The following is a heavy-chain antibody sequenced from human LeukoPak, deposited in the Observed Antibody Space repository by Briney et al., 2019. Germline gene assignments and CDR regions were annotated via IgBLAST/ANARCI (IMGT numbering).Heavy chain of an antibody. Sequence: ASVKVSCKPSGYSFTRNGISWXXXXPXXXXEWXAWISANSGNTXYAQNFQDRVXLTTDTSTSTAYMELRSLRSDDTAVYYCARDVNYAFDYWGQGTLVTVSS. D-gene: IGHD3-16*01. V-gene: IGHV1-18*01. J-gene: IGHJ4*02. CDR2: ISANSGNT. CDR3: ARDVNYAFDY. CDR1: GYSFTRNG.